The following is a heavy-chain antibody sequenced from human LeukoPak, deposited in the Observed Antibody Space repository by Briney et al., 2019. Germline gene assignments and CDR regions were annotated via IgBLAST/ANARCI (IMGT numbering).Heavy chain of an antibody. CDR2: IYYSGST. CDR1: GGSISSGGSY. CDR3: ARGNDYGDYYFDY. V-gene: IGHV4-31*03. D-gene: IGHD4-17*01. J-gene: IGHJ4*02. Sequence: SQTLSLTCTVSGGSISSGGSYWSWIRQHPGKGLEWIGYIYYSGSTYYNPSLKSRVTISVDTSKNQFSLKLSSVTAADTAVYYCARGNDYGDYYFDYWGQGTLVTVSS.